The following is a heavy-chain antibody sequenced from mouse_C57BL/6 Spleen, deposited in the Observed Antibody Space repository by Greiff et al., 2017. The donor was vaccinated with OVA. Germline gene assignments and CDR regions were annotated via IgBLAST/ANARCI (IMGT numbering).Heavy chain of an antibody. J-gene: IGHJ4*01. CDR2: IYPGSGNT. Sequence: QVQLQQSGAELVRPGASVKLSCKASGYTFTDYYINWVKQRPGQGLEWIARIYPGSGNTYYNEKFKGKATLTAEKSSSTAYMQLSSLTSEDSADYFCARGDGYGDYAMDYWGQGTSVTVSS. V-gene: IGHV1-76*01. D-gene: IGHD2-2*01. CDR3: ARGDGYGDYAMDY. CDR1: GYTFTDYY.